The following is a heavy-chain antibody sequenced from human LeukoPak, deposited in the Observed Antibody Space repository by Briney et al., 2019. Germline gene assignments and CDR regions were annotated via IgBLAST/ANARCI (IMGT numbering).Heavy chain of an antibody. D-gene: IGHD3-3*01. CDR3: ARQLNNAGVWSDAFDI. CDR1: GFTFSSYW. V-gene: IGHV3-7*01. J-gene: IGHJ3*02. CDR2: IKQDGSEK. Sequence: GGSLRLSCAASGFTFSSYWMSWVRQAPGKGLEWVAHIKQDGSEKYYVDSVKGRFTISRDNAKNSLYLQMNSLRAEDTAVYYCARQLNNAGVWSDAFDIWGQGTMVTVSS.